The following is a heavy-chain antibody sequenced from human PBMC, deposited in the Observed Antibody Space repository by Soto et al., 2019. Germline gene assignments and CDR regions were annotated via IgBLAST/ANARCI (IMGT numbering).Heavy chain of an antibody. J-gene: IGHJ6*02. CDR1: GYSFTSYW. CDR3: ARYGGYSYGDYYYGMDV. CDR2: IYPGDSDT. V-gene: IGHV5-51*01. Sequence: GESLKISCKGSGYSFTSYWIGWVRQIPGKGLEWMGIIYPGDSDTRYSPSFQGQVTISADKSISTAYLQWSSLKASDTAMYYCARYGGYSYGDYYYGMDVWGQGTTVTVSS. D-gene: IGHD5-18*01.